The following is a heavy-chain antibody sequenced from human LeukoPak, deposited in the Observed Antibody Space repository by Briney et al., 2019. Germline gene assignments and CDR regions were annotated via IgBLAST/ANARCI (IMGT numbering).Heavy chain of an antibody. J-gene: IGHJ4*02. CDR3: ARVAEAAAFDS. D-gene: IGHD6-13*01. Sequence: GGSLRLSCAASGFTFSSYSMNWVRQAPGKGLEWVSSISSSSSCIYYADSMRGRFTISRDNAKNSLCLQMNSLKPEDTAVYYCARVAEAAAFDSWGQGTLVTVPS. V-gene: IGHV3-21*06. CDR2: ISSSSSCI. CDR1: GFTFSSYS.